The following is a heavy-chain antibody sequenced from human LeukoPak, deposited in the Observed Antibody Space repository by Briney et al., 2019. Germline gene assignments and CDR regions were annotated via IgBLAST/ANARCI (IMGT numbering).Heavy chain of an antibody. D-gene: IGHD3-16*01. V-gene: IGHV4-39*01. J-gene: IGHJ5*02. CDR3: AKPLSQREGGGFDP. Sequence: PSETLSLTCTVSGGSISSSSYYWGWIRQPPGKGLEWIGSIYYSGSTYYNPSLKSRVTISVDTSKNQFSLKLSSVTAADTAVYYCAKPLSQREGGGFDPWGQGALVTVSS. CDR1: GGSISSSSYY. CDR2: IYYSGST.